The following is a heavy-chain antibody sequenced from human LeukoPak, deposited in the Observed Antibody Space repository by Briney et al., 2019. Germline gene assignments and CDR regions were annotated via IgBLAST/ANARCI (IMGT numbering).Heavy chain of an antibody. CDR1: GFTFGSYE. CDR3: ATDQRYAFDY. Sequence: GGSLRLSCAASGFTFGSYEMNWVRQAPGKGLEWISNIRTTAEGAKYAYYADSVKGRVTISRDDGKNTLYLHMNSLRDDDTAVYYCATDQRYAFDYWGQGILVTVSS. CDR2: IRTTAEGAKYA. J-gene: IGHJ4*02. D-gene: IGHD3-9*01. V-gene: IGHV3-48*03.